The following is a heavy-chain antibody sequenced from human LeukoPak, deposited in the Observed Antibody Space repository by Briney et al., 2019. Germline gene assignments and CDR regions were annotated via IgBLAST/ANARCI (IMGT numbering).Heavy chain of an antibody. D-gene: IGHD6-13*01. V-gene: IGHV1-18*01. CDR1: GYTFTSYG. CDR2: ISAYNGNT. J-gene: IGHJ6*02. CDR3: AKGIATIYYYGMDV. Sequence: RASVKVSCKASGYTFTSYGISWVRQAPGQGLEWMGWISAYNGNTNYAQKLQGRVTMTTDTSTSTAYMELRSLRSDDTAVYYCAKGIATIYYYGMDVWGQGTTVTVSS.